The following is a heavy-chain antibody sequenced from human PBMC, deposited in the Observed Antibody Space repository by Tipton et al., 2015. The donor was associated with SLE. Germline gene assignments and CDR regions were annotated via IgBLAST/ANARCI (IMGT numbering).Heavy chain of an antibody. D-gene: IGHD1-26*01. J-gene: IGHJ3*02. CDR3: ARLSVVEPTPEAFDI. CDR2: IYYSGST. Sequence: GLVKPSETLSLTCTVSGGAVSRSSYYWGWIRQPPGKGLEWIGSIYYSGSTYYSPSLKSRVTFSVDTSKNQSKNQFSLKLNSVTAADTAVYFCARLSVVEPTPEAFDIWGQGTMVTVSS. V-gene: IGHV4-39*07. CDR1: GGAVSRSSYY.